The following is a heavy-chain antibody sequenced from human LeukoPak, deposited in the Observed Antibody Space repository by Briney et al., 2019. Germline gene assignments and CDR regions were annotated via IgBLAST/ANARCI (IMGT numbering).Heavy chain of an antibody. D-gene: IGHD2-15*01. CDR2: ISDSGGST. V-gene: IGHV3-64D*09. J-gene: IGHJ6*02. CDR1: GFPPSRHA. Sequence: GGSLRLSCSASGFPPSRHAMHWVGQAPGKGLEYVSAISDSGGSTYYADSVKGRFTISRDNSKNTLYLQMSSLRAEDTAAYLCVGEYSFGRYGLDVWGQGTTVTVSS. CDR3: VGEYSFGRYGLDV.